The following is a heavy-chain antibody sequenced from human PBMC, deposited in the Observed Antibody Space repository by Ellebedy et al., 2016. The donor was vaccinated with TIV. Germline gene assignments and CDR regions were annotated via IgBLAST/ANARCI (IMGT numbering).Heavy chain of an antibody. D-gene: IGHD2-15*01. V-gene: IGHV1-3*01. Sequence: ASVKGSCKASGYTFTSYAMHWVRQAPGQRLEWMGWINAGNGNTKYSQKFQGRVTITRDTSASTAYMELSSLRSEDTAVYYCARAFLLVVAATDNWFDPWGQGTLVTVSS. CDR2: INAGNGNT. CDR1: GYTFTSYA. J-gene: IGHJ5*02. CDR3: ARAFLLVVAATDNWFDP.